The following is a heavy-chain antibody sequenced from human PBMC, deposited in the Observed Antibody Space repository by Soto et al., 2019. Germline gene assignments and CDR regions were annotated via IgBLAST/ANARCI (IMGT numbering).Heavy chain of an antibody. CDR3: VKDDGVEAMDV. Sequence: VQLVESGGGVVQPGRSLSLSCVTSGFTFSRNTMNWVRQAPGKGLEWVASITSSGSSVYYADSVKGRYSSSRDNAKNSLSLQMDSLRPDDTAIYFCVKDDGVEAMDVWVQGTTVTVSS. V-gene: IGHV3-21*01. CDR1: GFTFSRNT. CDR2: ITSSGSSV. J-gene: IGHJ6*02.